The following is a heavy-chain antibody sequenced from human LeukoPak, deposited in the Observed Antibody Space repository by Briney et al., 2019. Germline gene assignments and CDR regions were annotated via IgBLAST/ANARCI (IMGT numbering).Heavy chain of an antibody. CDR1: GFTFSSYW. D-gene: IGHD4-17*01. CDR3: ARYGDDDTPGLN. Sequence: GGSLRLSCAASGFTFSSYWMSWVRQAPGKGRAWVANIKQDGSDKYYVESVKGRFTISRDNAKNLLYLQMTSLRAEDTALFYCARYGDDDTPGLNWGQGTLVTVSS. V-gene: IGHV3-7*04. CDR2: IKQDGSDK. J-gene: IGHJ4*02.